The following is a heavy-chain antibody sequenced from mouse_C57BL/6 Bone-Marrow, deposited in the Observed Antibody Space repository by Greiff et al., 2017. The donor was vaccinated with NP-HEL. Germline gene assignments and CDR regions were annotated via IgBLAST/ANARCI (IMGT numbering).Heavy chain of an antibody. CDR2: INPYNGGT. D-gene: IGHD1-1*01. CDR1: GYTFTDYY. CDR3: ARRYYGTLYAMDY. Sequence: VQLKQSGPVLVKPGASVKMSCKASGYTFTDYYMNWVKQSHGKSLEWIGVINPYNGGTSYNQKFKGKATLTVDKSSSTVYMELNSLTSEDSAVYYCARRYYGTLYAMDYWGQGTSVTVSS. J-gene: IGHJ4*01. V-gene: IGHV1-19*01.